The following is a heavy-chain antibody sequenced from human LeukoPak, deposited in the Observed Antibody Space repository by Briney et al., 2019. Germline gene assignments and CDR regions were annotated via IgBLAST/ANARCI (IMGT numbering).Heavy chain of an antibody. V-gene: IGHV3-33*06. CDR2: IWYDGSNK. CDR3: AKDDVDYYYCYMEV. Sequence: GRSLRLSCAASGFTFSSYGIHWVRQAPGKGLEWVAVIWYDGSNKYYADSVKGRFTISRDNSKNTLYLQMNSLRAEDTAVYYCAKDDVDYYYCYMEVWGKGTTVTVSS. D-gene: IGHD2-15*01. J-gene: IGHJ6*03. CDR1: GFTFSSYG.